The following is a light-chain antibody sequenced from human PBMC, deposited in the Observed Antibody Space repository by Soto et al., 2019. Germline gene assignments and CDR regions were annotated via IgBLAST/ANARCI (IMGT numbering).Light chain of an antibody. Sequence: QSALTPPPSASGSPGQSVTISCTGTSSDVGAYKYVSWYQQYPGKAPKLMIYEVSKRPSGVPDRFSGSKSGNTASLTVSGLQAEDEADYYCTSYVGSNIWVFGGGTKLTVL. CDR1: SSDVGAYKY. CDR2: EVS. CDR3: TSYVGSNIWV. V-gene: IGLV2-8*01. J-gene: IGLJ3*02.